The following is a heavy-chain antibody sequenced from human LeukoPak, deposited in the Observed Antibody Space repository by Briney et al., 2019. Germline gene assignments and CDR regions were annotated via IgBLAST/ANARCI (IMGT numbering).Heavy chain of an antibody. V-gene: IGHV3-48*03. J-gene: IGHJ3*02. CDR3: ARDAGVDQNDYVWGSYPKEDPDAFDI. D-gene: IGHD3-16*02. CDR1: GFTFSSYE. CDR2: ISSSGSTI. Sequence: PGGSLRLSCAASGFTFSSYEMNWVRQAPGKGLEWVSYISSSGSTIYYADSVKGRFTISRDNAKNSLYLQMNSLRAEDTAVYYCARDAGVDQNDYVWGSYPKEDPDAFDIWGQGTMVTVSS.